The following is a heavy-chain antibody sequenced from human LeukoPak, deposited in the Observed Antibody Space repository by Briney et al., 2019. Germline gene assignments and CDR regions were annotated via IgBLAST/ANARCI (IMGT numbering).Heavy chain of an antibody. CDR1: GFPFSSFA. CDR2: VSGSGGST. CDR3: AKPNSGGDEYHPYFMDV. V-gene: IGHV3-23*01. J-gene: IGHJ6*03. Sequence: GGSLRLSCAASGFPFSSFAMAWVRQAPGKELEWVSAVSGSGGSTYYADSVKGRFTISRDNSKSTLFLQMNSLRVEDTAVFYCAKPNSGGDEYHPYFMDVWGKGTTVTVSS. D-gene: IGHD2-21*02.